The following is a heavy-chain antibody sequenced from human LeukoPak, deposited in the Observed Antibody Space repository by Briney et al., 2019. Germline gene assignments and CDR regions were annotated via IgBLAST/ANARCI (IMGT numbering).Heavy chain of an antibody. CDR1: GFTFSNYW. CDR2: INSDGRTT. Sequence: GGSLRLSCAASGFTFSNYWMHWVRQAPGKGLVWVSRINSDGRTTNYADSVKGRFTISRDNAKNTLYLQMNSLRAEDTAVYYCARDRTTVTLFDNWGQGALVTVSS. V-gene: IGHV3-74*01. J-gene: IGHJ4*02. D-gene: IGHD4-17*01. CDR3: ARDRTTVTLFDN.